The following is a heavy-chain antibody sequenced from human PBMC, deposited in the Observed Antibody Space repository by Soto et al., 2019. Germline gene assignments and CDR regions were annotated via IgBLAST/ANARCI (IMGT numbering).Heavy chain of an antibody. D-gene: IGHD3-22*01. CDR1: GGSISSGDYY. V-gene: IGHV4-30-4*01. J-gene: IGHJ4*02. CDR3: ARVPSSSGYYSPDY. CDR2: IYYSGST. Sequence: QVQLQESGPGLVKPSQTLSLTCTVSGGSISSGDYYWSWIRQPPGKGLEWIGYIYYSGSTYYTPSLKSRVTISLDTSKNQFSLKLSSVTAADTAVYYCARVPSSSGYYSPDYWGQGTLVTVSS.